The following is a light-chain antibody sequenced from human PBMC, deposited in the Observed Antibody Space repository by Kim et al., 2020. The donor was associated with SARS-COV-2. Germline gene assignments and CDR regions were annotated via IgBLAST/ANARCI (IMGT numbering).Light chain of an antibody. V-gene: IGLV2-14*03. Sequence: QSALTQPASVSGSPGQSLTISCTGISSDVGDYNCVSWYQQHPGKAPKFMIYDVNNRPSGVSNRFSGSKSGNTASLTISGLQTEDEADSYCTSHTSSSSVIFGGGTQLTVL. J-gene: IGLJ2*01. CDR3: TSHTSSSSVI. CDR2: DVN. CDR1: SSDVGDYNC.